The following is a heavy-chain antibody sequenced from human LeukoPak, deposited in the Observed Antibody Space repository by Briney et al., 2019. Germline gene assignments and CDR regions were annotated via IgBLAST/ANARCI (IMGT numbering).Heavy chain of an antibody. Sequence: GGSLRLSCAASGFTFSRYWMSWVRQAPGKGLEWVANIKEDGSEKYYVDSVKGRFTISRDDAKNSLYLQMNSLRTEDTAVYYCARPTPLVDVWGQGTLVTVSS. D-gene: IGHD2-21*01. CDR1: GFTFSRYW. CDR3: ARPTPLVDV. CDR2: IKEDGSEK. J-gene: IGHJ4*02. V-gene: IGHV3-7*01.